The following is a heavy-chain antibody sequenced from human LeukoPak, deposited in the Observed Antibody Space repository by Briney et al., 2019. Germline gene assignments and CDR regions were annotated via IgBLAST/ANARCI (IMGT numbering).Heavy chain of an antibody. CDR3: ARRGYYYDSSGPNDAFDI. J-gene: IGHJ3*02. Sequence: SETLSLTCAVYGGSFSGYYWSWIRQPPGKGLEWIGEINHSGSTNYNPSLKSRVTISVDTSKNQFSLKLSSVTAADTAVYYCARRGYYYDSSGPNDAFDIWGQGTMVTVSS. D-gene: IGHD3-22*01. CDR1: GGSFSGYY. CDR2: INHSGST. V-gene: IGHV4-34*01.